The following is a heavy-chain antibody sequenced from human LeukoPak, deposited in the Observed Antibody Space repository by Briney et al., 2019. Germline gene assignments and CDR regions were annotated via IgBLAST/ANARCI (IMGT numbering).Heavy chain of an antibody. CDR2: INPNGGRI. Sequence: ASVKVSWTASGYTFIGYYIHWVRQAPGQGLEWMGWINPNGGRINYAQKFQGRVTMTRDTSISTAYMELSRLRSDDSAVYYCARDQRLVAGTFYFDYWGQGTLVTVSS. CDR3: ARDQRLVAGTFYFDY. CDR1: GYTFIGYY. J-gene: IGHJ4*02. D-gene: IGHD6-19*01. V-gene: IGHV1-2*02.